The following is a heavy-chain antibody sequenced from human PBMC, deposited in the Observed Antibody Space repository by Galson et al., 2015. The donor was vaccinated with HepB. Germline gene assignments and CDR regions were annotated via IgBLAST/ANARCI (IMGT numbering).Heavy chain of an antibody. J-gene: IGHJ3*02. Sequence: SLRLSCAASGFTVSSNYMSWVRQAPGKGLEWVSVIYSGGSTYYADSVKGRFTISRDNSKNTLYLQMNSLRAEDTAVYYCARNADYGDYVVAFDIWGQGTMVTVSS. CDR2: IYSGGST. CDR1: GFTVSSNY. CDR3: ARNADYGDYVVAFDI. V-gene: IGHV3-66*02. D-gene: IGHD4-17*01.